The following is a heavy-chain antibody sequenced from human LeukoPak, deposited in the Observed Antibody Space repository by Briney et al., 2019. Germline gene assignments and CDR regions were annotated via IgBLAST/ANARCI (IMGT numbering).Heavy chain of an antibody. V-gene: IGHV1-18*01. CDR2: ISAYNGNT. Sequence: ASVKVSCKASGYTFTSYGISWVRQAPGQGLEWMGWISAYNGNTNYAQKLQGRVSMTTDTSTSTVYMELRSLRSDDTAVYYCAREGELGYCSSTSCLKAFDYWGHGTLVSVSS. D-gene: IGHD2-2*01. CDR1: GYTFTSYG. CDR3: AREGELGYCSSTSCLKAFDY. J-gene: IGHJ4*01.